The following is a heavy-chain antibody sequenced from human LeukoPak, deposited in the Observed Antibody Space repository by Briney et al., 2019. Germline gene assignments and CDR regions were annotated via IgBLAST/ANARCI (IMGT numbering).Heavy chain of an antibody. CDR3: VKGRTRADS. D-gene: IGHD3-3*01. J-gene: IGHJ4*02. V-gene: IGHV3-49*03. CDR2: IRSKGSGGTI. Sequence: GGSLRLSRSASGFTFNEYAMSWFRQAPGKGRAGVGFIRSKGSGGTIEYAASVKGRFTLSRDDSKSIVSLQMNSLQSEDTAVYYCVKGRTRADSWGQGTLVTVSS. CDR1: GFTFNEYA.